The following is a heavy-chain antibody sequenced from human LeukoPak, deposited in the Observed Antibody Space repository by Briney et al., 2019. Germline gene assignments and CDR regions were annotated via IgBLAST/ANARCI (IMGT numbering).Heavy chain of an antibody. CDR2: IGSAGDT. Sequence: GGSLRLSCAASGFTFSNYDMHWVRQATGKGLEWVSVIGSAGDTYYPGSVKGRFIISRENAKNSLYVHMNSLRAGDTAVYYCAKDRALSRLDYWGQGTLVTVSS. V-gene: IGHV3-13*01. D-gene: IGHD6-6*01. CDR1: GFTFSNYD. J-gene: IGHJ4*02. CDR3: AKDRALSRLDY.